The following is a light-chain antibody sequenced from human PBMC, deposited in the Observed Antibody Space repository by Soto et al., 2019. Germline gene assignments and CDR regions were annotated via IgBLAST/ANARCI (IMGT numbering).Light chain of an antibody. CDR2: GNS. CDR3: QSYDISLSGSGV. CDR1: SSNIGAGYD. J-gene: IGLJ7*01. Sequence: QSVLTQPPSGSGAPGQRVTISFTGSSSNIGAGYDVHWYQQLPGTAPKLIIYGNSNRPSGFPDRFSGSKSGTSAFLAITGLQAEDEADYYCQSYDISLSGSGVFGGGTQLTVL. V-gene: IGLV1-40*01.